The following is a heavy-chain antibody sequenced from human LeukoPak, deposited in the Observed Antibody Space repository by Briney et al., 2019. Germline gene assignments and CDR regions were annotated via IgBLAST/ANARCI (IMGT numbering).Heavy chain of an antibody. D-gene: IGHD4-11*01. CDR1: GGSISSYY. J-gene: IGHJ4*02. V-gene: IGHV4-59*01. CDR2: IYYSGST. Sequence: PSETLSLTCTVSGGSISSYYWSWIRQPPGKGLEWIGYIYYSGSTNYNPSLKSRVTIVGDTSKSQFSLNLRSVTAADTAVYYCARRAYSNYFDYWGQGTLVTVSS. CDR3: ARRAYSNYFDY.